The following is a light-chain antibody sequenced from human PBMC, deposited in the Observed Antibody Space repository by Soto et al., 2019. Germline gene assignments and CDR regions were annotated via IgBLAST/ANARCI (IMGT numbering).Light chain of an antibody. J-gene: IGKJ1*01. CDR2: GAS. V-gene: IGKV3-20*01. Sequence: EIVLTQSPGTLSLSPGEGATLSCKASQSVSSNFLAWYRRKPGQAPRLLIYGASYRATDIPYRFSGSGSGTDFTLTITRLEPEDFAVYYCQQYGTSPPTFGQGTKVEI. CDR3: QQYGTSPPT. CDR1: QSVSSNF.